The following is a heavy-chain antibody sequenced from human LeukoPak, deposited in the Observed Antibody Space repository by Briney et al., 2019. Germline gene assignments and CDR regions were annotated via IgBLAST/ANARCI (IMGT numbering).Heavy chain of an antibody. CDR1: GFTFSSYS. J-gene: IGHJ4*02. CDR3: ARGGGYYYDSSGPDY. CDR2: ISSSSTI. Sequence: PGGSLRLSCAASGFTFSSYSINWVRQAPGKGLEWVSYISSSSTIYYADSVKGRFTISRDNAKNSLYLQMNSLRAEDTAVYYCARGGGYYYDSSGPDYWGQGALVTVSS. D-gene: IGHD3-22*01. V-gene: IGHV3-48*04.